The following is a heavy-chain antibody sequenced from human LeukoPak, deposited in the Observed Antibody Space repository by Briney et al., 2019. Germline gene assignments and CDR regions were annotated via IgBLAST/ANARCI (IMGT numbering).Heavy chain of an antibody. CDR2: IKSDGSST. Sequence: GGSLRLSCAASGFTFSSYWMYWVRQAPGRGLVWVSRIKSDGSSTSYADSVKGRFTISRDNAKNTLYLQMNSLRAEDTAMYYCVRDGGRLNFGNGASFDYWGQGTLVTVSS. D-gene: IGHD3-10*01. V-gene: IGHV3-74*01. CDR1: GFTFSSYW. J-gene: IGHJ4*02. CDR3: VRDGGRLNFGNGASFDY.